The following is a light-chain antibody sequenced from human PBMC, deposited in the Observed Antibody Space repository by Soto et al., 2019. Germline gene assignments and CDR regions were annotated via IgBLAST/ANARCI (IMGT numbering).Light chain of an antibody. V-gene: IGLV1-44*01. Sequence: QSVLTQPPSASGTPGQRVTISCSGSSSNIGSNTVTWFQHLPGTAPKLLIYSNTQRPSGVPDRFSGSKSGTSASLAIGGLQSEDEADYYCAASDDSLNGVAFGGGTKLTVL. CDR1: SSNIGSNT. CDR3: AASDDSLNGVA. CDR2: SNT. J-gene: IGLJ2*01.